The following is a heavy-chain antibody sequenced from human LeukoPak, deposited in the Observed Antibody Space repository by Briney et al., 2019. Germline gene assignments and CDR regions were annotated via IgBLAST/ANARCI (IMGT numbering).Heavy chain of an antibody. D-gene: IGHD3-10*01. V-gene: IGHV3-30-3*01. Sequence: GRSLRLSCAASGITLSSYDMHWVRQAPGKALEWVAVTSYDGSNKDYADSVKGRFTISRDNSKNTLDLQMNSLRAEDTAVYYCAKDRGVWAFDIWGQGTMVTVSS. CDR1: GITLSSYD. J-gene: IGHJ3*02. CDR3: AKDRGVWAFDI. CDR2: TSYDGSNK.